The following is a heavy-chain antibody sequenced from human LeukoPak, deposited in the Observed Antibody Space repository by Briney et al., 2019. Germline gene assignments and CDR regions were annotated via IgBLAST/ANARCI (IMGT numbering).Heavy chain of an antibody. CDR2: IRYDGSNK. D-gene: IGHD1-26*01. Sequence: GRSLRLSCAASGFTFSSYAMHWVRQAPGKGLEWVAFIRYDGSNKYYADSVKGRFSISRDNSKNTVYLQMNSLRAEDTAVYYCAKEVGATNFDYWGQGTLVTVSS. J-gene: IGHJ4*02. CDR3: AKEVGATNFDY. CDR1: GFTFSSYA. V-gene: IGHV3-30*02.